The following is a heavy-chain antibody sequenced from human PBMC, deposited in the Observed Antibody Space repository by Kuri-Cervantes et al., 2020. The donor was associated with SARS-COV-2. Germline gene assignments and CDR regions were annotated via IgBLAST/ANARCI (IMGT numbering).Heavy chain of an antibody. CDR3: ARPNWNQWLGYNWFDP. D-gene: IGHD1-1*01. CDR2: IIPIFGTA. Sequence: SVKVSCKASGYTFTSYDINWVRQATGQGLEWMGGIIPIFGTANYAQKFQGRVTITADESTSTAYMELSSLRSEDTAVYYCARPNWNQWLGYNWFDPWGQGTLVTVSS. V-gene: IGHV1-69*13. J-gene: IGHJ5*02. CDR1: GYTFTSYD.